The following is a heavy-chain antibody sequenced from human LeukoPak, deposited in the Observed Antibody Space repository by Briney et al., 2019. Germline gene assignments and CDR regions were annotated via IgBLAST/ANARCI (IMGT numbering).Heavy chain of an antibody. Sequence: ASVKVSCKASGYTFTSYGISWVRQAPGQGLEWMGWISAYSGSTNCAQKLQGRVTMTTDTSTSTAYMELRSLRSDDTAVYYCARVKAMAHPYYFDYWGQGTLVTVSS. CDR3: ARVKAMAHPYYFDY. CDR2: ISAYSGST. J-gene: IGHJ4*02. V-gene: IGHV1-18*01. CDR1: GYTFTSYG. D-gene: IGHD5-18*01.